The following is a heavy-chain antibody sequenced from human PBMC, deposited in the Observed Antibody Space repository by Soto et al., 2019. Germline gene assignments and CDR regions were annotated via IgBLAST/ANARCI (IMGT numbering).Heavy chain of an antibody. CDR2: ISYDGNNA. J-gene: IGHJ4*02. V-gene: IGHV3-30*18. CDR3: AKDQGSIGFFDY. D-gene: IGHD6-19*01. Sequence: QVQMVESGGGVVQPGRSLRLSCAASGFIFSNYGMSWVRRAPGKGLEWVATISYDGNNAYYADSVKGRFTISRDNSKNPLYRQMNSLRPDDAAVFYCAKDQGSIGFFDYWGQGTLVTVSS. CDR1: GFIFSNYG.